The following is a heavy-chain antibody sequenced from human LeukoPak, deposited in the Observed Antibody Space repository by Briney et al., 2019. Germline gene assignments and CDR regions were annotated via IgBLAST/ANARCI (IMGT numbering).Heavy chain of an antibody. CDR1: GGSIRGYY. D-gene: IGHD6-13*01. Sequence: PSETLSLTCNVSGGSIRGYYWSWIRQPPGKGLEWIGYIYYSGSTNYNPSLKSRVTISVETSKNEFSLKLRSVTAADTAVYYCARVTGYRIEDYFDYWGQGTLSPSPQ. CDR2: IYYSGST. J-gene: IGHJ4*02. CDR3: ARVTGYRIEDYFDY. V-gene: IGHV4-59*01.